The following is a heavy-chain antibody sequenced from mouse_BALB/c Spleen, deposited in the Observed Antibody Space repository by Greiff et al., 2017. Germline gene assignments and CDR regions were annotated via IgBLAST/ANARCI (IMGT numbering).Heavy chain of an antibody. J-gene: IGHJ4*01. CDR1: GFSITTGNYR. Sequence: EVQLQESGPGLVKPSQTVSLTCTVPGFSITTGNYRWSWIRQFPGNNLEWIGYIYYSGTITYNPSLTSPTTLTRDTSKNQFFLEMNSLTAEDTATYYCARGGRYYYGSMDYWGQGTSVTVSS. V-gene: IGHV3-5*02. CDR3: ARGGRYYYGSMDY. D-gene: IGHD1-1*01. CDR2: IYYSGTI.